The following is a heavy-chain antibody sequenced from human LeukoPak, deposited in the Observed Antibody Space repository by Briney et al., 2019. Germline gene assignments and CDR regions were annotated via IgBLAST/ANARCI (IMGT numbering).Heavy chain of an antibody. J-gene: IGHJ6*02. Sequence: PGGSLRLSCAASGFTFSSYAMSWVRQAPGKGLEWVSAISGSGGSTYYADSVKGRFTISRDNSKNTLYLQMSSLRAEDTAVYYCATGGGYSYGFGYYYGMDVWGQGTTVTVSS. CDR2: ISGSGGST. V-gene: IGHV3-23*01. CDR1: GFTFSSYA. CDR3: ATGGGYSYGFGYYYGMDV. D-gene: IGHD5-18*01.